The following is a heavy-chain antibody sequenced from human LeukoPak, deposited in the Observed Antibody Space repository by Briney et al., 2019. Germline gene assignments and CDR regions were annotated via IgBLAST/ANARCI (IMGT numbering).Heavy chain of an antibody. Sequence: ASVKVSCKASGYTFTSYGISWVRQAPGQGLEWMGWISAYNGNTNYAQKLQGRVTMTTDTSTSTAYMELRSLRSDDTAVYYCARRVAACAYYYYYYMDVWGKGTTVTVSS. CDR1: GYTFTSYG. V-gene: IGHV1-18*01. CDR3: ARRVAACAYYYYYYMDV. D-gene: IGHD6-6*01. CDR2: ISAYNGNT. J-gene: IGHJ6*03.